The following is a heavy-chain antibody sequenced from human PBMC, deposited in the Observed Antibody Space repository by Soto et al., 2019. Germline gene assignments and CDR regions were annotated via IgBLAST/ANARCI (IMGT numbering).Heavy chain of an antibody. D-gene: IGHD4-17*01. CDR2: IRNKPNSDTT. CDR3: AKNLRWYDEDTFDI. CDR1: GFSFSDHH. J-gene: IGHJ3*02. Sequence: GGSLRLSCAASGFSFSDHHRDWVRQAPGKGLEWVGRIRNKPNSDTTEYAASVKGRFTISRDNSKDTLYLQMNTLRAEDTAVYYCAKNLRWYDEDTFDIWGQGTMVTVSS. V-gene: IGHV3-72*01.